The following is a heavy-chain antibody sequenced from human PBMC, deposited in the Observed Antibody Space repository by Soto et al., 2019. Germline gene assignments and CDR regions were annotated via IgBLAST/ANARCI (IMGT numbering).Heavy chain of an antibody. J-gene: IGHJ3*02. V-gene: IGHV4-59*01. Sequence: SETLSLTCTVSGFSISSYYWSWIRQPPGKGLEWIGYIYYSGSTNYNPSLKSRVTISVDTSKNQFSLKLSSVTAADTAVYYCARGRGYDFWSGSDAFDIWGQGTMVTVSS. CDR3: ARGRGYDFWSGSDAFDI. D-gene: IGHD3-3*01. CDR2: IYYSGST. CDR1: GFSISSYY.